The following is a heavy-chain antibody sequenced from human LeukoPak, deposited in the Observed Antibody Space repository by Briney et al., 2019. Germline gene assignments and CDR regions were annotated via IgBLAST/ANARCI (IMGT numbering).Heavy chain of an antibody. V-gene: IGHV3-7*01. Sequence: GGSLRLSCAASGFTFSSYWMTWVRQAPGKGPEWVANVNHDGSEKRYVDSVKGRFTISRDNAKNSLYLQMNSLRAEDTAVYYCARERHLDVWGQGTTVTVS. CDR2: VNHDGSEK. CDR3: ARERHLDV. CDR1: GFTFSSYW. J-gene: IGHJ6*02.